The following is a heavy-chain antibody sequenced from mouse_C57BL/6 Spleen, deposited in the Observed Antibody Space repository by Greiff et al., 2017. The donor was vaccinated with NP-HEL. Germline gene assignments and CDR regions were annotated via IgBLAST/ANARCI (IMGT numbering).Heavy chain of an antibody. Sequence: QVQLQQSGAELARPGASVKLSCKASGYTFTSYGISWVKQRTGQGLEWIGEIYPRSGNTYYNEKFKGKATLTAAKSYSTAYMELRILTSEDSAVYVCASSANWDGYYAKDYWGQGTSVTVSS. CDR1: GYTFTSYG. J-gene: IGHJ4*01. V-gene: IGHV1-81*01. CDR2: IYPRSGNT. CDR3: ASSANWDGYYAKDY. D-gene: IGHD4-1*01.